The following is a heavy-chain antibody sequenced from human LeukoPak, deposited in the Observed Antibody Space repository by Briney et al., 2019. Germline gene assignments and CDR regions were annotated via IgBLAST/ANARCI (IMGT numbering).Heavy chain of an antibody. CDR1: GFTFSGSA. V-gene: IGHV3-73*01. D-gene: IGHD3-10*02. CDR2: IRNKANSYAT. Sequence: GGSLRLSCAASGFTFSGSAMHWVRQASGKGLEWVGRIRNKANSYATAYAASVKGRFTLSRDDSKNTAYLQMNSLRAEDTAVYYCAELGITMIGGVWGKGTTVTISS. CDR3: AELGITMIGGV. J-gene: IGHJ6*04.